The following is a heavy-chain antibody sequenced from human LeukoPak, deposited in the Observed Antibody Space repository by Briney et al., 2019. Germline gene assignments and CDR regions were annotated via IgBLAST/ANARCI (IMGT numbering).Heavy chain of an antibody. CDR3: ARSLIYSGYDYYFDY. CDR2: IYYSGST. D-gene: IGHD5-12*01. J-gene: IGHJ4*02. V-gene: IGHV4-39*01. CDR1: GGSISSSSYY. Sequence: SSETLSLTCTVSGGSISSSSYYWGWIRQPPGKGLEWIGSIYYSGSTYYNPPLKSRVTISVDTSKNQFSLKLSSVTAADTAVYYCARSLIYSGYDYYFDYWGQGTLVTVSS.